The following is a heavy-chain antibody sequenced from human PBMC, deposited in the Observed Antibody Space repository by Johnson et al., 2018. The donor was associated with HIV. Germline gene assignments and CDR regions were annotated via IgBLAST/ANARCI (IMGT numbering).Heavy chain of an antibody. D-gene: IGHD3-10*01. CDR2: INWNGGSK. CDR3: ARDFVAFGECTAFDI. V-gene: IGHV3-20*04. J-gene: IGHJ3*02. Sequence: VQLVESGGGVVPPGGSLRLSCAASGFTFDEDDMSWVRQAPGKGLEWVSGINWNGGSKGYADSAKGGLTISRDNARNSLYLQMNRLRAEDTALYYCARDFVAFGECTAFDIWGQGTRVTVSS. CDR1: GFTFDEDD.